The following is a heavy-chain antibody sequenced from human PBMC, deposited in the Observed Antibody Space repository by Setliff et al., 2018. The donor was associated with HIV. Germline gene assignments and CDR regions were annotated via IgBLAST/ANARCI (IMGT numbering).Heavy chain of an antibody. CDR3: ARSSKVGFSVWFDP. D-gene: IGHD1-26*01. J-gene: IGHJ5*02. CDR1: GGSISSSSYY. Sequence: SETLSLTCTVSGGSISSSSYYWGWIRQPPGKGLEWIGRIWTSGSTKYNPSLESRVTMSVDTSRTQFSLKLRSVTAADTAVYYCARSSKVGFSVWFDPWGQGTLVTVSS. V-gene: IGHV4-39*01. CDR2: IWTSGST.